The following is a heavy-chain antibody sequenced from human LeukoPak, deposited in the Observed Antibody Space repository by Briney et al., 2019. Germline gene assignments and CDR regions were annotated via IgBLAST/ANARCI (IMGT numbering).Heavy chain of an antibody. V-gene: IGHV1-8*03. D-gene: IGHD4-17*01. Sequence: ASVKVSCKASGYTFTTYDINWVRQATGQGLEWMGWLNPNNGNTGYAQKFQGRVTITRNTSINTAYMELSSLRAEDTAVYYCAKGGDTVTTDIYYFDYWGQGTLVTVSS. CDR1: GYTFTTYD. J-gene: IGHJ4*02. CDR3: AKGGDTVTTDIYYFDY. CDR2: LNPNNGNT.